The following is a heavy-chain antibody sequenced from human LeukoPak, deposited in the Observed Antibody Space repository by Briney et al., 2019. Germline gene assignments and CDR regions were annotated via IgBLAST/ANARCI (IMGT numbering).Heavy chain of an antibody. D-gene: IGHD6-19*01. Sequence: GGSLRLSCAASGFTFSSYAMSWVRQAPEKGLEWVSSISGSGGSKWFADSVKGRFTISRDNSENTLYLQMNRLRAEDTALYYCAKESSVAGAGLLDYWGLGTLVTVSS. J-gene: IGHJ4*02. V-gene: IGHV3-23*01. CDR3: AKESSVAGAGLLDY. CDR2: ISGSGGSK. CDR1: GFTFSSYA.